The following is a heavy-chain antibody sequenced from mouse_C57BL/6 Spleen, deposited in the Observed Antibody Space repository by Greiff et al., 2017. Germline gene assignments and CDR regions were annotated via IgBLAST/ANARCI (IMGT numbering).Heavy chain of an antibody. CDR3: ARNLGPVGPYFDD. D-gene: IGHD3-3*01. Sequence: VKLMESGPGLVQPSQSLSITCTASGFSLTSYGVHWVRQSPGKGLEWLGVIGSGGSTDYNAAFISRLSTSKDNSKSQAFFKMSSRQADDTAIYYCARNLGPVGPYFDDWGQGTTLTVSS. J-gene: IGHJ2*01. CDR1: GFSLTSYG. CDR2: IGSGGST. V-gene: IGHV2-2*01.